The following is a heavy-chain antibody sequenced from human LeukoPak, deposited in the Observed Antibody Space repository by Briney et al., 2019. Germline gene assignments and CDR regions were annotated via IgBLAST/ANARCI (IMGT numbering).Heavy chain of an antibody. Sequence: PSETLSLTCTVSGGSISSSGYYWGWVRQTPGKGLEWIGSIYYSGSTYYNPPLKSRVTISLDTSKNQFSLKLSSVTAADTAVYYCARMSEYYYYYVDVWGKGTTVTVSS. J-gene: IGHJ6*03. CDR2: IYYSGST. CDR1: GGSISSSGYY. V-gene: IGHV4-39*07. CDR3: ARMSEYYYYYVDV.